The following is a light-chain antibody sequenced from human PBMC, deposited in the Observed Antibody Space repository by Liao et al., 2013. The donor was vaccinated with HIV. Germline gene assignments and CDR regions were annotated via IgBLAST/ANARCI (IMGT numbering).Light chain of an antibody. CDR2: YIN. J-gene: IGLJ1*01. V-gene: IGLV3-21*04. CDR1: NIGSKR. Sequence: SYVLTQPPSVSVAPGKTARITCGGNNIGSKRVHWYQQRPGQAPVVVIFYINDRPSGIPERFSGSNSGNTATLTISRVEVGDEADYYCQVWDSGSENYVFGTGTKVTVL. CDR3: QVWDSGSENYV.